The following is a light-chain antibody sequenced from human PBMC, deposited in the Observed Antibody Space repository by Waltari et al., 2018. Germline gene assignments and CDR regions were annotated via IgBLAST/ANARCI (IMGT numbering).Light chain of an antibody. Sequence: EIQMTQSPYTLSASVGNRVTITCRASQSVNRWLAWYQQKPGKAPTLLISKASALQNGVAPRFSGGGSGTEFTLTISNLQPDDSSTYYCQQYEAFPVTFGHGTKVEIK. CDR2: KAS. V-gene: IGKV1-5*03. CDR3: QQYEAFPVT. J-gene: IGKJ1*01. CDR1: QSVNRW.